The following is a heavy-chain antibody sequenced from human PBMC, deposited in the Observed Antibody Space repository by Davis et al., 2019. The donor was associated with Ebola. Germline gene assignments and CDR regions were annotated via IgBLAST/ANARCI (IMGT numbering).Heavy chain of an antibody. V-gene: IGHV6-1*01. D-gene: IGHD5-24*01. J-gene: IGHJ6*02. Sequence: HSQTLSLTFAISGDSVSGNSGAWNWIRQSPSRGLEWLGRTYYNSKWFTDYAVSVRGRITINPDTSRNQFSLQVNSVTPEDRGVYYCTRGWLRGSMDVWAQGTTVTVSS. CDR1: GDSVSGNSGA. CDR2: TYYNSKWFT. CDR3: TRGWLRGSMDV.